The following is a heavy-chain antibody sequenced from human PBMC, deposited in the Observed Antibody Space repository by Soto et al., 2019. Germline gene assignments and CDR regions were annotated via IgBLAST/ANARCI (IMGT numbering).Heavy chain of an antibody. V-gene: IGHV4-30-4*01. CDR3: ASFTMIRYYFDE. D-gene: IGHD3-22*01. Sequence: NPSEPLSLTCTVSGGSISSGDYYWSWIRQPPGKGLEWIGYIYYSGSTYYNPSLKSRVTISVDTAKNQCSLKLSSVTAADTAVYYGASFTMIRYYFDEWGKGNLVTV. J-gene: IGHJ4*02. CDR1: GGSISSGDYY. CDR2: IYYSGST.